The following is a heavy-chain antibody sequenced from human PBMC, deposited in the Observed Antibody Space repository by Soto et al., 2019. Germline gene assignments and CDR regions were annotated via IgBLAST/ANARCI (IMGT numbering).Heavy chain of an antibody. CDR2: IYSGGST. J-gene: IGHJ4*02. D-gene: IGHD3-10*01. CDR3: ARCDGSATYCFFFAY. V-gene: IGHV3-66*01. Sequence: GGSLRLSCAASGFTVSNSYMSWVRQAPGKGLEWVSAIYSGGSTYYADSVKGRFTISRDNSRNTLYLQMNSLRAEDTAVYFCARCDGSATYCFFFAYWGQGTPVIVSS. CDR1: GFTVSNSY.